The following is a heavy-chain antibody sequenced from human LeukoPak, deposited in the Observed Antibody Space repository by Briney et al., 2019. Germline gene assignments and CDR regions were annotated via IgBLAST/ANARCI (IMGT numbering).Heavy chain of an antibody. V-gene: IGHV3-30*02. D-gene: IGHD6-13*01. Sequence: PGGSLRLSCAASGFTFSSYGMHWVRQAPGKGLEWVAFIRYDGSNKYYADSVKGRFTISRDNSKNTLYLQMNSLRAEDTAVYYCAKEPSSPTPLFDYWGQGTLVTVSS. CDR3: AKEPSSPTPLFDY. CDR1: GFTFSSYG. CDR2: IRYDGSNK. J-gene: IGHJ4*02.